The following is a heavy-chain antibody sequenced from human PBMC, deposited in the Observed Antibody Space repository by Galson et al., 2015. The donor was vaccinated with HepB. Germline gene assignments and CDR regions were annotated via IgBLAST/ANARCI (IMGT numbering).Heavy chain of an antibody. V-gene: IGHV3-23*01. CDR1: GFTFSSYA. D-gene: IGHD3-10*01. CDR2: ISGSGGST. Sequence: SLRLSCAASGFTFSSYAMSWVRQAPGKGLEWVSAISGSGGSTYYADSVKGRFTISRDNSKNTLYLQMNSLRAEDTAVYYCAKVRAFTMVRGGGYFDYWGQGTLVTVSS. CDR3: AKVRAFTMVRGGGYFDY. J-gene: IGHJ4*02.